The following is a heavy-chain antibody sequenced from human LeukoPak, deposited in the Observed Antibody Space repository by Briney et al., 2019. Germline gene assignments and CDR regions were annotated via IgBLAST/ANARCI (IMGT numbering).Heavy chain of an antibody. CDR3: AREDGYCSGGNCYSYFDS. Sequence: GGSLRLSCAASGLTFSTYAMRWIRQAPGKGLEWVSSIGGGGTTSYADSVKGRFTISRDLSKITVYLQMNSLRAEDTAVYYCAREDGYCSGGNCYSYFDSWGQGALVTVSS. D-gene: IGHD2-15*01. CDR1: GLTFSTYA. V-gene: IGHV3-23*01. CDR2: IGGGGTT. J-gene: IGHJ4*02.